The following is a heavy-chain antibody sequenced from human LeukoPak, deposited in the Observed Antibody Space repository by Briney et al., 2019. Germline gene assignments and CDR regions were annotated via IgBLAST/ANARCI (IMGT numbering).Heavy chain of an antibody. CDR2: INPNSGGT. CDR1: GYTFTGYY. D-gene: IGHD5-18*01. J-gene: IGHJ3*02. Sequence: ASVKVSCKASGYTFTGYYMHWVRQAPGQGLEWMGWINPNSGGTNYAQKFQGRVTITRDTSASTAYMELSSLRSEDTAVYYCARYLQKRLDTAMVSGAFDIWGQGTMVTVSS. V-gene: IGHV1-2*02. CDR3: ARYLQKRLDTAMVSGAFDI.